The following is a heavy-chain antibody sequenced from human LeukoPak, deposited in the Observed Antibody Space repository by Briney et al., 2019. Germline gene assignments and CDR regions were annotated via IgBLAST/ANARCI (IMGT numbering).Heavy chain of an antibody. D-gene: IGHD2-2*01. CDR3: ARDAGVTSDRDYYSMDV. V-gene: IGHV4-59*01. Sequence: SETLSLTCTVSGGSMDNYYWSWIRQPPGKGLEWIGYIFYSGSTNYNPSLKSRVTMSVDTSKNQFSLNLSSVTAADTAVYYCARDAGVTSDRDYYSMDVWGKGTTVTVSS. CDR1: GGSMDNYY. J-gene: IGHJ6*03. CDR2: IFYSGST.